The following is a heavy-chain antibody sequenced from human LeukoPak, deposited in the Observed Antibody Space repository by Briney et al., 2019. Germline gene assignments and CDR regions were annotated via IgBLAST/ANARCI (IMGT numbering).Heavy chain of an antibody. CDR3: ASTQYCSGGSCYTY. D-gene: IGHD2-15*01. CDR2: INHSGST. J-gene: IGHJ4*02. V-gene: IGHV4-34*01. Sequence: SETLSLTCAVYGGSFSGYYWSWIRQPPGKGLEWIGEINHSGSTNYNPSLKSRVTVSVDTSKNQFSLKLSSVTAADTAVYYCASTQYCSGGSCYTYWGQGTLVTVSS. CDR1: GGSFSGYY.